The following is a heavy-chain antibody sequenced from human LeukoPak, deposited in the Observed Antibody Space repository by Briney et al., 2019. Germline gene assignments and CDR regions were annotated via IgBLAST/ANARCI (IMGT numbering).Heavy chain of an antibody. Sequence: PSETLSLTCTVSGGSIXSYYWSWIRQPPGKGLEWIGYIYYSGSTNYNPSLKSRVTISVDTSKNQFSLKLSSVTAADTAVYYCARRGDSGYDQFDYWGQGTLVTVSS. CDR1: GGSIXSYY. J-gene: IGHJ4*02. CDR2: IYYSGST. D-gene: IGHD5-12*01. V-gene: IGHV4-59*08. CDR3: ARRGDSGYDQFDY.